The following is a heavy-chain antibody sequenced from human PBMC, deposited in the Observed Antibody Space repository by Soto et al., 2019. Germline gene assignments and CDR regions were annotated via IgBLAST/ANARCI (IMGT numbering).Heavy chain of an antibody. D-gene: IGHD2-15*01. J-gene: IGHJ3*02. CDR1: GYIFTDYP. Sequence: LLVQSGAEVKKPGDSVRVSCAASGYIFTDYPIHWVRQAPGQSLEWMGWINADNGNTKYSQKFQGRVTIPRDKFASTAYMELSRLRSEDTAVYDCAKSKETIVVVSAIGDDFDIWGQGTVVYVSS. CDR3: AKSKETIVVVSAIGDDFDI. V-gene: IGHV1-3*01. CDR2: INADNGNT.